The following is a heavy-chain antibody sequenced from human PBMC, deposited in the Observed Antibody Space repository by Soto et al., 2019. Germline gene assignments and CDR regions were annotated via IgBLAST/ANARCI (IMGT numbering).Heavy chain of an antibody. V-gene: IGHV1-18*01. Sequence: ASVKVSCKASGYTFASYGISWVRQAPGQKLEWMGWISAYNGNTNYAQKLQGRVTMTTDTSTSTAYMELRSLRSDDTAVYYCARDDHDILTGHWFDPWGQGTLVTVSS. CDR2: ISAYNGNT. CDR3: ARDDHDILTGHWFDP. D-gene: IGHD3-9*01. J-gene: IGHJ5*02. CDR1: GYTFASYG.